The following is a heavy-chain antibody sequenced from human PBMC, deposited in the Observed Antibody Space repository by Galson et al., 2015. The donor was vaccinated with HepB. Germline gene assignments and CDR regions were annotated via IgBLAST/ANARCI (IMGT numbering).Heavy chain of an antibody. V-gene: IGHV3-30*18. Sequence: SLRLSCAASGFTFSSYGMHWVRQAPGKGLEWVAVISYDGSNKYYADSVKGRVTISRDNSKNTLYLQMNSLRAEDTAVYYCAKDQCTIVGVGQGDYYYGMDVWGQGTTVTVSS. CDR1: GFTFSSYG. CDR3: AKDQCTIVGVGQGDYYYGMDV. D-gene: IGHD3-3*01. J-gene: IGHJ6*02. CDR2: ISYDGSNK.